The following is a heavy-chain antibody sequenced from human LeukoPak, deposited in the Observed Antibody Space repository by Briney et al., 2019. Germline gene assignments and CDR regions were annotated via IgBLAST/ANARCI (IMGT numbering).Heavy chain of an antibody. D-gene: IGHD4-23*01. CDR1: GITFSSCA. CDR2: ISGSGGNT. CDR3: VRGNDYGGPHY. Sequence: GGSLRLSCAASGITFSSCAMSWVRQAPGKGLEWVSAISGSGGNTYYADSVKGRFTISRDNGKNTLFLQMNSLRAEDAAVYYCVRGNDYGGPHYWGQGTLVTVSS. V-gene: IGHV3-23*01. J-gene: IGHJ4*02.